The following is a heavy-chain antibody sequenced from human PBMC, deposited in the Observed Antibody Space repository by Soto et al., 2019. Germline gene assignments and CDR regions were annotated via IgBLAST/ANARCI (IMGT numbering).Heavy chain of an antibody. CDR1: GGTFSRYA. D-gene: IGHD2-2*02. Sequence: SVKVSCKASGGTFSRYAISWVRQAPGQGLEWMGGIIPIFGTANYAQKFQGRVTITADESTSTAYMELSSLRSEDTAVYYCARGSSNCSSTSCYTPFDYWGQGTLVTVSS. CDR3: ARGSSNCSSTSCYTPFDY. J-gene: IGHJ4*02. V-gene: IGHV1-69*13. CDR2: IIPIFGTA.